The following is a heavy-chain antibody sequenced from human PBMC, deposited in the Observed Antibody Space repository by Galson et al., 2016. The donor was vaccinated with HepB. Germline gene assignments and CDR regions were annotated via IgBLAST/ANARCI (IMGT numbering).Heavy chain of an antibody. V-gene: IGHV3-23*01. D-gene: IGHD6-19*01. Sequence: SLRLSCAASGFTFSTYAMSWVRQAPGKGLEWVSAVSGSGDRTYYVDSVKGRFTISRDNSKNTVSLQMNSLRAEDTAIYYCVKDALRITVAGTSREYFFDCWGQGTLVTVSS. J-gene: IGHJ4*02. CDR3: VKDALRITVAGTSREYFFDC. CDR1: GFTFSTYA. CDR2: VSGSGDRT.